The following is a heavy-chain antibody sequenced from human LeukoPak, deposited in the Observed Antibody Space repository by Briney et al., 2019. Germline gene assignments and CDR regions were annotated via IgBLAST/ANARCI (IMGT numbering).Heavy chain of an antibody. CDR1: GVSFSGYY. CDR3: ARENSRDGYKGGSYEP. V-gene: IGHV4-34*01. D-gene: IGHD5-24*01. CDR2: INHSGST. Sequence: SETLSLTCAVYGVSFSGYYWSWIRQPPGKGLEWIGEINHSGSTNYNPSLKSRVTKSVDTSKNQFSLKLSSVTAADTAVYYCARENSRDGYKGGSYEPWGQGTLVTVSS. J-gene: IGHJ5*02.